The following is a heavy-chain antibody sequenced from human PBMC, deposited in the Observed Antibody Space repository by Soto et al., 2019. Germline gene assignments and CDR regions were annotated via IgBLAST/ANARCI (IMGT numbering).Heavy chain of an antibody. CDR3: ARRISSGFYYYYDMGV. Sequence: QVQLQESGPGLVKPSETLSLTCTVSGGSISSYYWSWIRQPPGKGLEWIGSIYYSGSTNYNPSLKSRVTISVDTSKNQFSLKLSSVTAADTAVYYCARRISSGFYYYYDMGVWGKGTTVTVSS. CDR2: IYYSGST. CDR1: GGSISSYY. V-gene: IGHV4-59*01. J-gene: IGHJ6*03.